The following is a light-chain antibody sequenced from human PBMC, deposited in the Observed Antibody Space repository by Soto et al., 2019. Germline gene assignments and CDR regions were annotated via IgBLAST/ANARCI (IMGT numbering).Light chain of an antibody. J-gene: IGKJ1*01. Sequence: DIQMTQSPSTLSASLGDRGTITCRSSQSISSWLAWYQQKPGKAPKLLIYDASSLESGVPSRFSGSGSGTESPLTSSSLQPDDFATYCWQQYNSYSWTFGQGTKVEIK. CDR2: DAS. CDR3: QQYNSYSWT. V-gene: IGKV1-5*01. CDR1: QSISSW.